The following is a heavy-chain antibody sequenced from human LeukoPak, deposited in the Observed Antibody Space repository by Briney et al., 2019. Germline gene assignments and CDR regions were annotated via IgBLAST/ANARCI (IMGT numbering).Heavy chain of an antibody. CDR3: AGVTNAFDI. CDR1: GFTFSSYW. Sequence: GGSLRLSCAASGFTFSSYWMTWIRQAPGKGLEWLANIKEDGSEKKYEDSVKGRFTISRDNAENSLFLQMNSLRAEDTAVYYCAGVTNAFDIWGQGTMVTVSS. CDR2: IKEDGSEK. V-gene: IGHV3-7*04. J-gene: IGHJ3*02.